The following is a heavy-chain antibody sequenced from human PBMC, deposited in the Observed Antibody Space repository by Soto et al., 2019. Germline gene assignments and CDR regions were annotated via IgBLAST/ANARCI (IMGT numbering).Heavy chain of an antibody. CDR1: GFTFISYA. CDR3: ARDYYKYYDSSGYYRSPAY. CDR2: ISYDGSDK. Sequence: GGSLRVSCGALGFTFISYAMHCVRKAPGKGLEWVALISYDGSDKDYADSVKGRFTISRDNSRNTLFLQMNSLRAEDTAVYYCARDYYKYYDSSGYYRSPAYWGQGTLVTVSS. J-gene: IGHJ4*02. V-gene: IGHV3-30-3*01. D-gene: IGHD3-22*01.